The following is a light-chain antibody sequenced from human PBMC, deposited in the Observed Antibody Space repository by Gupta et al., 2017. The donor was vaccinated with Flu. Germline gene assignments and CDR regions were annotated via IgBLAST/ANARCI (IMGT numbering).Light chain of an antibody. V-gene: IGLV3-25*01. CDR3: HSAESNGGYWV. J-gene: IGLJ3*02. CDR2: NDR. Sequence: ARITCSGVRVGRNYAYWYRQKPGQTPVWLIFNDRERHSGIPQRFSASSSGTTATLTITGVLAEDEADDYCHSAESNGGYWVFGGGTKLTVL. CDR1: RVGRNY.